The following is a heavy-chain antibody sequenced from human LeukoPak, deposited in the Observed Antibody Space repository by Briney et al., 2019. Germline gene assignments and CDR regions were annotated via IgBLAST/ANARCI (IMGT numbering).Heavy chain of an antibody. V-gene: IGHV4-59*01. J-gene: IGHJ5*02. CDR1: GGSISSYY. CDR2: IYYSGST. CDR3: ARVRQWPDNWFDP. D-gene: IGHD6-19*01. Sequence: PSETLSLTCTVSGGSISSYYWSWIRQPPGKGLEWIGYIYYSGSTNYNPSLKSRVTISVDTSKNQFSLKLSSVTAADTAVYYCARVRQWPDNWFDPWGQGTLVNVSS.